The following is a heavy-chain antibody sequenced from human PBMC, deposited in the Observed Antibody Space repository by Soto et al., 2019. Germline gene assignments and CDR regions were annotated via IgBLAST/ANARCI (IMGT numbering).Heavy chain of an antibody. CDR3: ARCIAAACFTRYTWLDP. V-gene: IGHV4-59*01. Sequence: SLSLTSTVSGGSIRLYYWTWIRKPPGKGLEWVGYIYYSGSTNYNPSLKSRVTISVDTSKNQFSLKLSSVTAADTAVYYCARCIAAACFTRYTWLDPWAQGTLGPGSS. J-gene: IGHJ5*02. D-gene: IGHD6-13*01. CDR2: IYYSGST. CDR1: GGSIRLYY.